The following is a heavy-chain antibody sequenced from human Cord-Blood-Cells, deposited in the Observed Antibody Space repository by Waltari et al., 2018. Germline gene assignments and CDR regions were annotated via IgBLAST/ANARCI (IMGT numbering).Heavy chain of an antibody. CDR3: ARGIAAAGNLNWFDP. D-gene: IGHD6-13*01. V-gene: IGHV4-61*09. CDR1: GGSISSGSYY. J-gene: IGHJ5*02. CDR2: IYSRGGT. Sequence: QVQLQESGPGLVKPSQTLSLTCTVSGGSISSGSYYWSWIRQPAGKGLEWIGYIYSRGGTNYNPSLKSRVTISVDTSKNQFSLKLSSVTAADTAVYYCARGIAAAGNLNWFDPWGQGTLVTVSS.